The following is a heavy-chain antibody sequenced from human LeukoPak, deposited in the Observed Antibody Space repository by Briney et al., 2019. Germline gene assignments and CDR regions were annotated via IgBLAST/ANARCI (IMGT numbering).Heavy chain of an antibody. CDR1: GXTFNTYA. CDR2: ICGSGSST. CDR3: AKAFDDYFFDY. Sequence: SGGSLRLSWAASGXTFNTYALSWVRQAPGKGLEWVSGICGSGSSTYYAESVKGRFTISRDNSKNTLYLQMNSLRAEDTAAYYCAKAFDDYFFDYWGQGTLVTVSS. D-gene: IGHD2-21*02. V-gene: IGHV3-23*01. J-gene: IGHJ4*02.